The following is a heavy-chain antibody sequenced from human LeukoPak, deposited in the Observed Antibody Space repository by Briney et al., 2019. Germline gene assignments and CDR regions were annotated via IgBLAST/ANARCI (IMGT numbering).Heavy chain of an antibody. D-gene: IGHD4-17*01. Sequence: ASVKVSCKASGYTFTSYDINWVRQATGQGLEWMGWMNPNSGNTGYAQKFQGRVTITRNTSISTAYMELSSLRSEDTAVYYCARGPGYGDPTKRYYYYYMDVWGKGTTVTVSS. CDR1: GYTFTSYD. J-gene: IGHJ6*03. CDR2: MNPNSGNT. CDR3: ARGPGYGDPTKRYYYYYMDV. V-gene: IGHV1-8*03.